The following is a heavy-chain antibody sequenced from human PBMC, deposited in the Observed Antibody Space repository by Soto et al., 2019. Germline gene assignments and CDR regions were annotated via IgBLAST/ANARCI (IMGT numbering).Heavy chain of an antibody. Sequence: PSETLSLTCTVSGGSVSRGSYYWSWIRQPPGKGLEWIGHIYYSGSTNYNPSLKSRVTISVDTSKNQFSLKLNSVTAADAAVYYCARGRDSSGWYCLDYWGQGTLVTVSS. V-gene: IGHV4-61*01. D-gene: IGHD6-19*01. CDR2: IYYSGST. CDR1: GGSVSRGSYY. CDR3: ARGRDSSGWYCLDY. J-gene: IGHJ4*02.